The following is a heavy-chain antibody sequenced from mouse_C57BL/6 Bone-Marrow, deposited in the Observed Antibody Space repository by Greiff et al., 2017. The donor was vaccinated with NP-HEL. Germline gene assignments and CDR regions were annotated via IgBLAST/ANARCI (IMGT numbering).Heavy chain of an antibody. CDR3: AKNSPYYGSSSFDY. CDR2: IWRGGST. V-gene: IGHV2-5*01. D-gene: IGHD1-1*01. Sequence: VQLQQSGPGLVQPSQSLSITCTVSGFSLTSYGVHWVRQSPGKGLEWLGVIWRGGSTDYNAAFMSRLSITKDNSKSQVFFKMNSLQADDTAIYYCAKNSPYYGSSSFDYWGQGTTLTVSS. J-gene: IGHJ2*01. CDR1: GFSLTSYG.